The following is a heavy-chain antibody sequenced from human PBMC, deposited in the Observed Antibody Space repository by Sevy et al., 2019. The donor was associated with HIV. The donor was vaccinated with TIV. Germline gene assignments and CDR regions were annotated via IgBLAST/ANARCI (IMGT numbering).Heavy chain of an antibody. CDR1: GFTFSSYG. V-gene: IGHV3-30*18. CDR2: ISFDGSNK. D-gene: IGHD1-20*01. CDR3: AKDHGITGTRGVVDY. J-gene: IGHJ4*02. Sequence: GGSPRLSCAASGFTFSSYGMHWVRQAPGKGLEWVAVISFDGSNKYLEDSVKGRFTISRDNSKNTLYLQMNSLRAEDTAVYYCAKDHGITGTRGVVDYWGQGTLVTVSS.